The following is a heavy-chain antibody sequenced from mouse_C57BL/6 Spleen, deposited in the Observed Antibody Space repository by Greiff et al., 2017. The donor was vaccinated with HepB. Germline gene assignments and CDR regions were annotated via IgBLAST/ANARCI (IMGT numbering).Heavy chain of an antibody. Sequence: EVKLVESEGGLVQPGSSMKLSCTASGFTFSDYYMAWVRQVPEKGLEWVANINYDGSSTYYLDSLKSRFIISRDNAKNILYLQMSSLKSEDTATYYCARGRFYGNYLDYWGQGTTLTVSS. CDR2: INYDGSST. D-gene: IGHD2-1*01. V-gene: IGHV5-16*01. J-gene: IGHJ2*01. CDR1: GFTFSDYY. CDR3: ARGRFYGNYLDY.